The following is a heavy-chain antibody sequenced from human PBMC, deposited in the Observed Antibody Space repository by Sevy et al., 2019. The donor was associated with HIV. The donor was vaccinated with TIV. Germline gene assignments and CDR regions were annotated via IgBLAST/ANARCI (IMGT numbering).Heavy chain of an antibody. CDR1: GGSINNPGFN. V-gene: IGHV4-30-4*01. D-gene: IGHD3-10*01. J-gene: IGHJ5*02. CDR2: YYYSGNT. CDR3: TRVRGPFGWSDP. Sequence: SETLSLTCSVSGGSINNPGFNWSWVRQPPGRGLEWIGYYYYSGNTYYGPSLKTRASLSIDTSKNQFSLDLHSVTAAGTAVYYCTRVRGPFGWSDPWGQGALVTVSS.